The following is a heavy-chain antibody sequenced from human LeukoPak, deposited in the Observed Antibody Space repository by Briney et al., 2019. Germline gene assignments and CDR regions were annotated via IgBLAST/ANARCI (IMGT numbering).Heavy chain of an antibody. CDR3: TRGSIAYCYMDV. D-gene: IGHD3-22*01. Sequence: SETLSLTCTVSGGSISSYYWSWIRQPPGKGLEWIGNIYYSGSTNYNPSLKSRVTISVDTSKNQFSLKLSPVTAADTAVYYCTRGSIAYCYMDVWGKGTTVTISS. J-gene: IGHJ6*03. CDR1: GGSISSYY. CDR2: IYYSGST. V-gene: IGHV4-59*01.